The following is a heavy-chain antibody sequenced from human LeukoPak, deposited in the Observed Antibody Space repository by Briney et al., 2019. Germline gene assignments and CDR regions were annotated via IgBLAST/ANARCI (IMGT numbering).Heavy chain of an antibody. CDR3: ARGSSSGYYYFDY. CDR2: ISSNGGST. Sequence: GGSLRLSCAASEFTFSSYWMHWVCKAPGKGLEYVSAISSNGGSTYYANSVKGRFTISRDNSKNTLYLQMGSLRAEDMAVYYCARGSSSGYYYFDYWGQGTLVTVSS. CDR1: EFTFSSYW. J-gene: IGHJ4*02. V-gene: IGHV3-64*01. D-gene: IGHD3-22*01.